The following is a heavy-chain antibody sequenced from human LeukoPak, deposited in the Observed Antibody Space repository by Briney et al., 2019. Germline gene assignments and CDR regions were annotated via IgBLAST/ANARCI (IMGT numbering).Heavy chain of an antibody. D-gene: IGHD6-19*01. V-gene: IGHV4-34*01. Sequence: SETLSLTCAVYGGSFSGYYWSWIRQPPGKGLEWIGEINHSGSTNYNPSLKSRVTISVDTSKNQFSLKLSSVTAADTAVYYCARDRGQWRYYFDYWGQGTLVTVSS. J-gene: IGHJ4*02. CDR1: GGSFSGYY. CDR3: ARDRGQWRYYFDY. CDR2: INHSGST.